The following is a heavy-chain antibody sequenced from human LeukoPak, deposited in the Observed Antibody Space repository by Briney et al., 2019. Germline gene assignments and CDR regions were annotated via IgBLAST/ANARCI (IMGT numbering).Heavy chain of an antibody. V-gene: IGHV1-69*05. D-gene: IGHD3-22*01. J-gene: IGHJ6*03. CDR1: GGTFSSYA. CDR2: IIPVFQTP. CDR3: ARDTTLSRVITATTTYHHFDYIDV. Sequence: GASVKVSCKASGGTFSSYAITWVRQAPGQGLEWIGGIIPVFQTPNYAQNFRGRVTITTDESTRTAYMELSSLRYEDTAIYYCARDTTLSRVITATTTYHHFDYIDVWGKGTTVTISS.